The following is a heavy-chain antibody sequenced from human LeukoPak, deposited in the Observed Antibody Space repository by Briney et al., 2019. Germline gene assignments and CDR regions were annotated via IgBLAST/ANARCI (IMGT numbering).Heavy chain of an antibody. CDR3: ARDPGYCSGGSCYYFDY. V-gene: IGHV4-59*01. J-gene: IGHJ4*02. D-gene: IGHD2-15*01. CDR1: GGSISSYY. CDR2: IYYSGST. Sequence: SETLSLTCTVSGGSISSYYWSWLRQPPGKGLEWIGYIYYSGSTNYNPSLKSRVTISVDTSKNQFSLKLSSVTAADTAVYYCARDPGYCSGGSCYYFDYWGQGTLVTVSS.